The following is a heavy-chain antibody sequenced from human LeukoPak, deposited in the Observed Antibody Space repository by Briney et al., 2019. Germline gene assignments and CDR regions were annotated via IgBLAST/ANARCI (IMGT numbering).Heavy chain of an antibody. Sequence: GGSLRLSCAASGFTFSSYAMSWVRQAPGKGLEWVSAISGSGGSTYYADSVKGRFTISRDNSKNTLYLQMNSLRAEDTAAYYCAKDSLNFDWSTFDYWGQGTLVTVSS. V-gene: IGHV3-23*01. CDR3: AKDSLNFDWSTFDY. D-gene: IGHD3-9*01. J-gene: IGHJ4*02. CDR1: GFTFSSYA. CDR2: ISGSGGST.